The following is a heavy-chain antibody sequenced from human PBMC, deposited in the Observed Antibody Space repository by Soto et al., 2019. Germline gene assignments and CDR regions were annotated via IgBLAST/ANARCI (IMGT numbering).Heavy chain of an antibody. CDR1: GFTFSSYG. V-gene: IGHV3-30*18. J-gene: IGHJ4*02. CDR3: ANPYSSSSAVDY. D-gene: IGHD6-6*01. Sequence: QVQLVESGGGVVQPGRSLRLSCAASGFTFSSYGMHWVRQAPGKGLEWVAVISYDGSNKYYADSVKGRFTISRDNSKNTLYLQMNSLRAEDTAVYYCANPYSSSSAVDYWGQGTLVTVSS. CDR2: ISYDGSNK.